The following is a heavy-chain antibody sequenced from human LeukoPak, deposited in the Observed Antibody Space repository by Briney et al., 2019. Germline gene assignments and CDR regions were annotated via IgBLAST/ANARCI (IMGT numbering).Heavy chain of an antibody. CDR3: ACLTTADAFDI. CDR2: IYNSGST. D-gene: IGHD3-22*01. J-gene: IGHJ3*02. CDR1: GGAISIYY. Sequence: SETLSLTCSVSGGAISIYYWSWIRQPPGKGLEWIGYIYNSGSTNYNPSLKSRVTISVDTSKNQFSVRLSSVTAAGTAVYYCACLTTADAFDIWGQGTKVTVSS. V-gene: IGHV4-59*01.